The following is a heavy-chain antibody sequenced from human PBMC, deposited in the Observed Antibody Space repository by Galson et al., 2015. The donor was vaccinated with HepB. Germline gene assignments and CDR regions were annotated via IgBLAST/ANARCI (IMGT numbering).Heavy chain of an antibody. CDR2: ISSGGITI. CDR1: GFTFSSYS. D-gene: IGHD4-23*01. V-gene: IGHV3-48*02. Sequence: SLRLSCAGSGFTFSSYSMNWVRQAPGKGLEWVSYISSGGITIYYAHSVKGRFTISRDNAKNSPYLQMNSLRDEDTAVYYCARHRSSGGNSVRYDWYFDLWGRGTLVTVSS. CDR3: ARHRSSGGNSVRYDWYFDL. J-gene: IGHJ2*01.